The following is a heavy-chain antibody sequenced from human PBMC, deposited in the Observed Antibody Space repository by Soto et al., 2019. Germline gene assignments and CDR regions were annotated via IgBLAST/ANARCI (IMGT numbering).Heavy chain of an antibody. Sequence: VKLVQSGAEVKKPGASVKVSCKASGYTFTSYGISWVRQAPGQGLEWMGWISAYNGNTNYAQKLQGRVTMTTDTYKSTAYMELRRLRSDDTAVYYCARGGGNYDFWSCQYYFDYWGQGTLVTVSS. D-gene: IGHD3-3*01. V-gene: IGHV1-18*01. CDR3: ARGGGNYDFWSCQYYFDY. CDR1: GYTFTSYG. J-gene: IGHJ4*02. CDR2: ISAYNGNT.